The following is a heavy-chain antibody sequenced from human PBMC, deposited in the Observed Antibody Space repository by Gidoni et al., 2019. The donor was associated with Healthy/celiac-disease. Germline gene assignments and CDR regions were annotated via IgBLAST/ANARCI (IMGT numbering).Heavy chain of an antibody. CDR2: FDPEDGET. CDR1: GYTLTELS. J-gene: IGHJ4*02. V-gene: IGHV1-24*01. D-gene: IGHD6-6*01. CDR3: ATSLADSSSSKQIDY. Sequence: VQLVPSGAEVKKPGASVKVSCKVSGYTLTELSMHWVRQAPGKGLECKGGFDPEDGETIYAQKFQGRVTMTEDTSTDTAYMELSSLRSEDTAVYYCATSLADSSSSKQIDYWGQGTLVTVSS.